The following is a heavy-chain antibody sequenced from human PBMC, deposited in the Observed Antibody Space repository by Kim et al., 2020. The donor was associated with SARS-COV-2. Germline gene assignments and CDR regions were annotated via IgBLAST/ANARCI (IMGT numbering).Heavy chain of an antibody. V-gene: IGHV3-48*03. J-gene: IGHJ4*02. CDR2: ISGSGSRI. Sequence: GGSLRLSCAASEFTFRNFELNWVRQAPGKGLEWVSYISGSGSRIYYADSVKGRFTISRDNAKKSLYLQMNSLRDEDTAVYYCATIPASPYFFDYWGQGTL. CDR1: EFTFRNFE. D-gene: IGHD2-2*01. CDR3: ATIPASPYFFDY.